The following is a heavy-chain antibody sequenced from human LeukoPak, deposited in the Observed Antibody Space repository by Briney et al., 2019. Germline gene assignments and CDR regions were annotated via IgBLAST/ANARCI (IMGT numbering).Heavy chain of an antibody. CDR3: ARWFGEPPSPLNWFDP. Sequence: SQTLSLTCTVSGGSISSGDYYWSWVRQPPGKGLEWIGYIYYSGSTYYNPSLKSRVTISVDTSKNQFSLKLSSVTAADTAVYYCARWFGEPPSPLNWFDPWGQGTLVTVSS. J-gene: IGHJ5*02. V-gene: IGHV4-30-4*01. CDR1: GGSISSGDYY. CDR2: IYYSGST. D-gene: IGHD3-10*01.